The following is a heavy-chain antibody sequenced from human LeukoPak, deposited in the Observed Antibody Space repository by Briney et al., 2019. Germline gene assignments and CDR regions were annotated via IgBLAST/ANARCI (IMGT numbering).Heavy chain of an antibody. CDR2: RNPGGGRT. Sequence: ASVTVSFKGSGYTVTNYYMQWGRQTPGQGLEWRAVRNPGGGRTTYAPKLQGRPTMTSDTSAATSTTTVYMELNSLRSEDTAVYYCARSPYCSSANCPFDRWGQGTLVTVSS. CDR1: GYTVTNYY. D-gene: IGHD2-2*01. V-gene: IGHV1-46*01. J-gene: IGHJ5*02. CDR3: ARSPYCSSANCPFDR.